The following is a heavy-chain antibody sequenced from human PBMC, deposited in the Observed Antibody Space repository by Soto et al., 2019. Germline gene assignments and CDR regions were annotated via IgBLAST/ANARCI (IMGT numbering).Heavy chain of an antibody. CDR1: GGSISSGGYS. Sequence: TLSLTCAVSGGSISSGGYSWSWIRQPPGKGLEWIGYIYHSGSTYYNPSLKSRVTISVDRSKNQFSLKLSSVTAADTAVYYCASASRVLRFFDWLPDRGYYYYGMDVWCQWTTVT. V-gene: IGHV4-30-2*01. CDR3: ASASRVLRFFDWLPDRGYYYYGMDV. CDR2: IYHSGST. J-gene: IGHJ6*02. D-gene: IGHD3-9*01.